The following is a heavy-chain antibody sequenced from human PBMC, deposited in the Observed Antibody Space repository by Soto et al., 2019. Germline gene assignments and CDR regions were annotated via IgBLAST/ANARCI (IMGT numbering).Heavy chain of an antibody. CDR2: INPSGGST. CDR1: GYTFTSYY. Sequence: ASVKVSCKASGYTFTSYYMHWVRQAPGQGLEWMGIINPSGGSTSYAQKFQGRVTMTRDTSTSTVYMELSSLRSEDTAVYYCARGRRAVAGTTHSYGMDVWGQGTTVTVSS. D-gene: IGHD6-19*01. CDR3: ARGRRAVAGTTHSYGMDV. V-gene: IGHV1-46*01. J-gene: IGHJ6*02.